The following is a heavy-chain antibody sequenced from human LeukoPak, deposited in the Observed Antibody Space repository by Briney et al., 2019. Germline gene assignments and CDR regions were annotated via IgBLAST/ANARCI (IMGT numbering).Heavy chain of an antibody. V-gene: IGHV4-59*11. CDR2: IYYRGST. D-gene: IGHD3-22*01. Sequence: SETLSLTCTVSGASISSHYWSWIRQPPGKGLEWIGYIYYRGSTNYNPSLKSRVSISVDTSKSQFSLKLSSVTAADTAVYYCSGYHHYYFDYWGQGTLVTVSS. CDR1: GASISSHY. J-gene: IGHJ4*02. CDR3: SGYHHYYFDY.